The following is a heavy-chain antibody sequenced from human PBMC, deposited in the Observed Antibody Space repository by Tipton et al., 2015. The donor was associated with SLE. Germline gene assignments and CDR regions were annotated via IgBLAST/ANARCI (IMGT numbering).Heavy chain of an antibody. D-gene: IGHD6-13*01. V-gene: IGHV4-59*08. CDR1: GGSINRSY. Sequence: LRLSCTVSGGSINRSYWSWIRQPPGKGLEWIGYVYYSGSTNYNPSLKSRVTISMDPSKNQFSLKLNSVTAADTAVYYCAREGSSWYYFDYWGQGTLVTVSS. J-gene: IGHJ4*02. CDR2: VYYSGST. CDR3: AREGSSWYYFDY.